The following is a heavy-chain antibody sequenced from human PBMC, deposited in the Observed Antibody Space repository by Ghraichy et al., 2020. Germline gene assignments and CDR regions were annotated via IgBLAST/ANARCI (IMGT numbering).Heavy chain of an antibody. CDR1: GYTFTGYY. CDR3: ARGYCSGGSCWDTFDI. CDR2: IYPNSGST. V-gene: IGHV1-2*02. J-gene: IGHJ3*02. D-gene: IGHD2-15*01. Sequence: ASVKVSCKASGYTFTGYYMHWVRQAPGQGLEWMGWIYPNSGSTNYAQKFEGRVTMTRDTSITTAYMELSRLRSDDTAVYYCARGYCSGGSCWDTFDIWGQGTMVTVSS.